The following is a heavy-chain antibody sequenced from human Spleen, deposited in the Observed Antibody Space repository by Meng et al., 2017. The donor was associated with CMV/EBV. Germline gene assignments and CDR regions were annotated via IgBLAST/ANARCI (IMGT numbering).Heavy chain of an antibody. Sequence: SGGSISSTNSWSCVRQPPGNGLEWIGEIYHSGATNYTPSLKSRVTISVDKSKNQFSLKLSSVTAADTAVYFCARHYYDSSGYFFIDYWGQGTLVTVSS. D-gene: IGHD3-22*01. V-gene: IGHV4-4*01. CDR3: ARHYYDSSGYFFIDY. CDR1: GGSISSTNS. J-gene: IGHJ4*02. CDR2: IYHSGAT.